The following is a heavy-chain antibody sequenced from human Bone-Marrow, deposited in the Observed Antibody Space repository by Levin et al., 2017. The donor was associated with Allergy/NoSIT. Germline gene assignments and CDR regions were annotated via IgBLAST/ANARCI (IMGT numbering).Heavy chain of an antibody. V-gene: IGHV3-74*01. D-gene: IGHD2-15*01. CDR2: IKTDGSTT. J-gene: IGHJ4*02. Sequence: GESLKISCAASGLIFGNYWMHWVRQVPGKGLVWVSRIKTDGSTTNYADSVKGRVTISRDNAKNILYLQMDSLRAEDTAVYYCVTAYCSGGSCYARGEYWGQGTLVTVSS. CDR1: GLIFGNYW. CDR3: VTAYCSGGSCYARGEY.